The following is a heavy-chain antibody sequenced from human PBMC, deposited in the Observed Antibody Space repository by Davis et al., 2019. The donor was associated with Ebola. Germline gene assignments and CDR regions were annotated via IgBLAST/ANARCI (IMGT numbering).Heavy chain of an antibody. CDR2: IKQDGSNK. Sequence: GGSLRLSCAASGFTFSSYWMSWVRQAPGKGLEWVANIKQDGSNKYYADSVKGRFTISRDNSKNTLYLQMNSLRAEDTAVYYCARESIVVVPAAMGSGYYYYGMDVWGQGTTVTVSS. CDR3: ARESIVVVPAAMGSGYYYYGMDV. J-gene: IGHJ6*02. CDR1: GFTFSSYW. D-gene: IGHD2-2*01. V-gene: IGHV3-7*01.